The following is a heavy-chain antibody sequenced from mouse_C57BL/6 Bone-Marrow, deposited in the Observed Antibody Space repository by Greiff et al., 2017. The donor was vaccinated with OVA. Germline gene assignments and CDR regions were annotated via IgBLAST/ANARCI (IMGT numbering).Heavy chain of an antibody. Sequence: QVQLKESGPGLVQPSQTLSITCTVSGFSFTSYGVHWVRQSPGKGLEWLGVIWSGGSTDYNAAFISRLSISKDNSNSQVFFKMNSLQADDTAIYYCARNGDGYAWFAYWGQGTLVTVSA. D-gene: IGHD2-3*01. J-gene: IGHJ3*01. V-gene: IGHV2-2*01. CDR3: ARNGDGYAWFAY. CDR1: GFSFTSYG. CDR2: IWSGGST.